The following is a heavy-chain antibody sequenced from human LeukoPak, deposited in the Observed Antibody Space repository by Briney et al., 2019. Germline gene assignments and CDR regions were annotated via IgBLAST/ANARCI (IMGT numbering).Heavy chain of an antibody. V-gene: IGHV3-21*01. D-gene: IGHD3-16*01. CDR3: ARDHQRVMGPSELKNVPNDAFDI. J-gene: IGHJ3*02. Sequence: PGGSLRLSCAASGFTFSSYSMNWVRQAPGKGLEWVSSISSSSSYIYYADSVKGRFTISRDNAKNSLYLQMNSLRAEDTAVYYCARDHQRVMGPSELKNVPNDAFDIWGQGTMATVSS. CDR2: ISSSSSYI. CDR1: GFTFSSYS.